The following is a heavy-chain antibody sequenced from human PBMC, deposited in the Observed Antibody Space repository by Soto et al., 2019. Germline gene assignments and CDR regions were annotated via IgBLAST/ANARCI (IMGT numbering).Heavy chain of an antibody. CDR3: AKDNYYDFWSGYRGDAFDI. CDR1: GFTFSSYG. J-gene: IGHJ3*02. D-gene: IGHD3-3*01. CDR2: ISYDGSNK. V-gene: IGHV3-30*18. Sequence: QVQLVESGGGVVQPGRSLRLSCAASGFTFSSYGMHCVRQAPGKGLEWVAVISYDGSNKYYADSVKGRFTISRDNSKTTLYLQMNSLRVEDTAVYYCAKDNYYDFWSGYRGDAFDIWGPGTMVTVSS.